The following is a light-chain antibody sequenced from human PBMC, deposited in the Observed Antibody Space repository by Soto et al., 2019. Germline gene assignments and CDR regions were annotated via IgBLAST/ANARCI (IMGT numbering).Light chain of an antibody. V-gene: IGKV3-15*01. CDR1: QSVSSN. J-gene: IGKJ1*01. CDR3: QQYNNWPVT. CDR2: GAS. Sequence: EIVMTQSPATLSVSPRERATLSCRASQSVSSNLAWYQQKPGQAPRLLIYGASTRATAIPARFSGSGSGTEFTRTISSLQSEDFAVYYCQQYNNWPVTFGQGTKVDIK.